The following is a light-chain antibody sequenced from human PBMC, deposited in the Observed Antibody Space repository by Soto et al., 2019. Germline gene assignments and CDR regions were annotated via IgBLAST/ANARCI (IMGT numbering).Light chain of an antibody. Sequence: DIQLTQSPSFLSASVGVIVAITCRASQGISSYLAGYQQKAGKAPKLLIYAASTLQRGVPSRFSGSGSGTEFTLTISSLQPEDFATYYCQQLNSYPITFGQGTRLEI. J-gene: IGKJ5*01. CDR3: QQLNSYPIT. V-gene: IGKV1-9*01. CDR1: QGISSY. CDR2: AAS.